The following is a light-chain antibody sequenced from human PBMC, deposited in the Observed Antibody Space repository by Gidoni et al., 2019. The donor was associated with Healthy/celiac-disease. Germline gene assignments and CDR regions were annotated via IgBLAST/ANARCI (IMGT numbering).Light chain of an antibody. Sequence: QSALTQPASVSGSPGQSITISCTGTSSDVGSYNIVSWYQQHPGKAPKLMIYEGSKRPSGVSNRFSGSKSGNTASLTISGRQAEDEADYYCCSYAGSSTWVFGGGTKLTVL. CDR2: EGS. J-gene: IGLJ3*02. CDR3: CSYAGSSTWV. V-gene: IGLV2-23*01. CDR1: SSDVGSYNI.